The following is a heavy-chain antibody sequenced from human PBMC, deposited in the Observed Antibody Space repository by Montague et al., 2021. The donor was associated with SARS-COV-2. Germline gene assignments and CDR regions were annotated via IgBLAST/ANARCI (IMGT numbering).Heavy chain of an antibody. CDR3: ARVGHSISFGYRRATWYAMDV. V-gene: IGHV3-30*04. Sequence: SLRLSCAASGFTFSSFAMHWVRQAPGKGLERVAVISYGGGNQYYADSVKGRFIISRDNSKDTLYLEMNSLRGEDTAVYYCARVGHSISFGYRRATWYAMDVWGQGTTVTASS. CDR1: GFTFSSFA. J-gene: IGHJ6*02. CDR2: ISYGGGNQ. D-gene: IGHD1-26*01.